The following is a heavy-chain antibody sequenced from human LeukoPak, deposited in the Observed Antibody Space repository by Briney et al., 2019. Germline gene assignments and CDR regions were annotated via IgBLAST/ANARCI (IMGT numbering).Heavy chain of an antibody. D-gene: IGHD6-6*01. CDR2: IYTSGST. CDR1: GGSISSGSYY. V-gene: IGHV4-61*02. CDR3: ARGPTLFAAPVDY. Sequence: SETLSLTCTVSGGSISSGSYYWSWIRQPAGKGLEWIGRIYTSGSTNYNPSLKSRVTISVDTSKNQFSLKLSSVTAADTAVYYCARGPTLFAAPVDYWGQGTLVTVSS. J-gene: IGHJ4*02.